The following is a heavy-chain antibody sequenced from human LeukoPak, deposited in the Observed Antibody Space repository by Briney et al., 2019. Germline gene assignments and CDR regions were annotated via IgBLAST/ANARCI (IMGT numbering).Heavy chain of an antibody. Sequence: PSETLSLTCTVSGGSISSSSYYWGWIRQPPGKGLEWIGSIYYSGSTNYNPSLKSRVTISVDTSKNQFSLKLSSVTAADTAVYYCARGGHDSSGYYLWYFDYWGQGTLVTVSS. V-gene: IGHV4-39*07. CDR2: IYYSGST. D-gene: IGHD3-22*01. J-gene: IGHJ4*02. CDR1: GGSISSSSYY. CDR3: ARGGHDSSGYYLWYFDY.